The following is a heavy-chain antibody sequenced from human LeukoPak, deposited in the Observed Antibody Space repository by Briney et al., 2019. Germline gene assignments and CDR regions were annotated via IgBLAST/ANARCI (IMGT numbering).Heavy chain of an antibody. J-gene: IGHJ2*01. V-gene: IGHV4-39*01. CDR2: IFYSGST. Sequence: SETLSLTCTVSSGSISTSNYYWGWVRQPPGKALEWIGNIFYSGSTYYNPSLKSRVTISVDTSKNQFSLKLSSVTAADTAVYYCARHKETYYGSGSYQSNWYSDLWGRGTLVTVSS. CDR1: SGSISTSNYY. D-gene: IGHD3-10*01. CDR3: ARHKETYYGSGSYQSNWYSDL.